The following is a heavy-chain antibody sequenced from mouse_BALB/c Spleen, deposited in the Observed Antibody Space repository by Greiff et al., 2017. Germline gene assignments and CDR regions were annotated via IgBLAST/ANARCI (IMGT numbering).Heavy chain of an antibody. V-gene: IGHV1-14*01. D-gene: IGHD1-1*01. CDR3: ARWGTTVAYAMDY. J-gene: IGHJ4*01. CDR1: GYTFTSYV. CDR2: INPYNDGT. Sequence: EVQLQQSGPELVKPGASVKMSCKASGYTFTSYVMHWVKQKPGHGLEWIGYINPYNDGTKYNEKFKGKATLTSDKSSSTAYMELSSLTSEDSAVYYCARWGTTVAYAMDYWGQGTSVTVSS.